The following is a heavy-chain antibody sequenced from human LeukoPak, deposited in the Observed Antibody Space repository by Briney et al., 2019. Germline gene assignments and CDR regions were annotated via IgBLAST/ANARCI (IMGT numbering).Heavy chain of an antibody. CDR2: ISGSGGST. V-gene: IGHV3-23*01. CDR1: GFTFSSYA. D-gene: IGHD3-9*01. J-gene: IGHJ4*02. CDR3: AKGTHRYYDILTGYYDSNYFDY. Sequence: GGSLRLSCAASGFTFSSYAMSWVRQAPGKGLEWVSAISGSGGSTYHADSVKGRFTISRDNSKDTLYLQMNSLRAEDTAVYYCAKGTHRYYDILTGYYDSNYFDYWGQGTLVTVSS.